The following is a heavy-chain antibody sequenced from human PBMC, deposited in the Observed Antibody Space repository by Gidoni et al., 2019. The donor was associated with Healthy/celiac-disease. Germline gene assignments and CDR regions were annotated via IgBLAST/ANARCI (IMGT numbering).Heavy chain of an antibody. D-gene: IGHD3-22*01. Sequence: EVQLLESGGGLVQPGGSLRLSCAASGFTFSSYAMSWVRQAPGKGLEWVSAISGSGGRTYYADSVKGRFTISRDNSKNKLYLQMNSLRAEDTAVYYCAKDHSMIVVEYAFDIWGQGTMVTVSS. CDR1: GFTFSSYA. J-gene: IGHJ3*02. CDR3: AKDHSMIVVEYAFDI. V-gene: IGHV3-23*01. CDR2: ISGSGGRT.